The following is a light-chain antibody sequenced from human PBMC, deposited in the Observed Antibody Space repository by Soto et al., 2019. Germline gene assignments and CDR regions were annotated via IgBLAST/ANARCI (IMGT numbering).Light chain of an antibody. V-gene: IGKV3-11*01. CDR3: QQRHMWPIT. CDR1: QSFRGL. Sequence: EVVLTGAPVTLSLFPGERAPLSCRASQSFRGLLAWYQQKPGQAPRLLIYDAYNRATGVPPRFSGSGSGTDFTLTISSLEPEDSAVYYCQQRHMWPITFGQGSRLEVK. J-gene: IGKJ5*01. CDR2: DAY.